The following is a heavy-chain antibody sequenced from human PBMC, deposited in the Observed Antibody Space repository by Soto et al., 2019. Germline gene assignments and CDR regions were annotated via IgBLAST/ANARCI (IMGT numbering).Heavy chain of an antibody. D-gene: IGHD2-8*02. J-gene: IGHJ6*02. CDR1: GFPFSTYA. V-gene: IGHV3-23*01. CDR3: ANDWSPYYYYGMDV. CDR2: VSGSGGST. Sequence: LRLSCAASGFPFSTYAMTWVRQAPGKGLEWVSDVSGSGGSTYYADSVKGRFTISRDNSKNTLYLQMNSLRAEDTAVYYCANDWSPYYYYGMDVWGQGTTVTVSS.